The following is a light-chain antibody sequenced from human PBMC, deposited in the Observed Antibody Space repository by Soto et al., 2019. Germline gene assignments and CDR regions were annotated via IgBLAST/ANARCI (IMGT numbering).Light chain of an antibody. CDR2: DAS. Sequence: TQSPSSFSASTGDRVTITCRASQGISSYLAWYQQKPGQAPRLLIYDASNRATGIPARFSGSGSGTDFTLTISSLEPEDFAIYYCQQRSNWPPVTFGGGTKVEIK. V-gene: IGKV3-11*01. J-gene: IGKJ4*01. CDR3: QQRSNWPPVT. CDR1: QGISSY.